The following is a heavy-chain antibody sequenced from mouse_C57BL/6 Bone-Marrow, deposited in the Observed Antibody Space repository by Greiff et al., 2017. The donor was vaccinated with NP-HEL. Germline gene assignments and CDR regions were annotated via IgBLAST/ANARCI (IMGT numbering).Heavy chain of an antibody. Sequence: EVQLQQSGPVLVKPGASVKMSCKASGYTFTDYYMNWVKQSHGKSLEWIGVINPYNGGTSYNQKFKGQATLTVDNSSSTAYMELNSLTSEDSAVYYCARYYYGSLFAYWGQGTLVTVSA. V-gene: IGHV1-19*01. CDR3: ARYYYGSLFAY. CDR1: GYTFTDYY. J-gene: IGHJ3*01. CDR2: INPYNGGT. D-gene: IGHD1-1*01.